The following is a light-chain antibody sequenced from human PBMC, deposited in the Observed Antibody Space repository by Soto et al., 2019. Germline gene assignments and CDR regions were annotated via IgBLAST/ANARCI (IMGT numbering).Light chain of an antibody. Sequence: PSFLSASVGDRVSITCRASQGLSSYLAWYQQRPGKAPKLLIYAVSTLQGGVPSRFSGSGSGTEFTLTITSLQPEDFATYYCQQLNSYPITFGQGTRLEIK. CDR3: QQLNSYPIT. CDR2: AVS. J-gene: IGKJ5*01. V-gene: IGKV1-9*01. CDR1: QGLSSY.